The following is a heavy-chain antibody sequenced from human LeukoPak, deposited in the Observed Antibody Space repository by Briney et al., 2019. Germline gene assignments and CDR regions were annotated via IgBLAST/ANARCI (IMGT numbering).Heavy chain of an antibody. CDR2: ISGSGGST. CDR1: GFTFSSYA. CDR3: AKEEVGLAGASRKDAFDI. D-gene: IGHD1-26*01. V-gene: IGHV3-23*01. Sequence: GGSLRLSCAASGFTFSSYAMSWVRQAPGKGLEWVSAISGSGGSTYYADSVKGRFTISRDNSKNTLYLQMNSLRAEDTAVYYCAKEEVGLAGASRKDAFDIWGQGTMVTVSS. J-gene: IGHJ3*02.